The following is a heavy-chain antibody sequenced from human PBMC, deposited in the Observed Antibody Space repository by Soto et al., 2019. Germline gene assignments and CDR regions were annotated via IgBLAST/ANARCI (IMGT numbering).Heavy chain of an antibody. V-gene: IGHV3-23*01. D-gene: IGHD3-10*01. CDR1: GFTFNNYA. CDR3: AKGRGGSGSLTPRVDF. J-gene: IGHJ4*02. Sequence: EVQLLESGGGLVQPGGSLRLSCAASGFTFNNYAMTWVRQAPGKGLEWVSAISGGGDTTSYADSVKGRFTVSRDGSKNTLYLQRSSLRAEDTALYYCAKGRGGSGSLTPRVDFWGQGTLATVSS. CDR2: ISGGGDTT.